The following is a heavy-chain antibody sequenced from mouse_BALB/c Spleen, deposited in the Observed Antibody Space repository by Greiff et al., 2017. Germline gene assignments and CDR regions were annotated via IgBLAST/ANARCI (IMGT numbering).Heavy chain of an antibody. CDR2: ISSGSSTI. V-gene: IGHV5-17*02. D-gene: IGHD4-1*01. CDR3: ARGTGTGFDY. Sequence: EVHLVESGGGLVQPGGSRKLSCAASGFTFSSFGMHWVRQAPEKGLEWVAYISSGSSTIYYADTVKGRFTISRDNPKNTLFLQMTSLRSEDTAMYYCARGTGTGFDYWGQGTTLTVSS. CDR1: GFTFSSFG. J-gene: IGHJ2*01.